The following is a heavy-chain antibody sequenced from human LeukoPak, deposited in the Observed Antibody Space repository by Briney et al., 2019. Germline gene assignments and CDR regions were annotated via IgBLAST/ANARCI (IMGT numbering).Heavy chain of an antibody. J-gene: IGHJ4*02. V-gene: IGHV3-15*01. Sequence: GGSLRLSCAASGFTFRNAWMSWVRQPPGKGLEWVGRIKSKTDGGTTDYAAPVKGRFTISRDDSKNTLYLQMNSLKTEDTAVYYCTTVLHYYYGSEDYWGQGTLVTVSS. CDR3: TTVLHYYYGSEDY. CDR2: IKSKTDGGTT. CDR1: GFTFRNAW. D-gene: IGHD3-10*01.